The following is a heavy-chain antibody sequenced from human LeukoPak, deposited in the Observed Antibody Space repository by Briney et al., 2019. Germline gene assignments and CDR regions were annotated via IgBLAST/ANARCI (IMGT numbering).Heavy chain of an antibody. J-gene: IGHJ4*02. V-gene: IGHV4-34*01. CDR3: ARSYYYVDF. D-gene: IGHD3-10*01. CDR2: IDHSGNT. Sequence: SEILSLTCAVYGGSFSGYYWNWIRQPPGQGLEWIGEIDHSGNTNYDPSLKSRVTMSIDTSKNQFSLNLNSVTAADTAVYYCARSYYYVDFWAQGTRVTVSS. CDR1: GGSFSGYY.